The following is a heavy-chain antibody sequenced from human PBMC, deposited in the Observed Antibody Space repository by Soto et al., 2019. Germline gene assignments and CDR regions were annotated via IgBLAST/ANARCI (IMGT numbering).Heavy chain of an antibody. CDR1: GGSISSSSYY. D-gene: IGHD2-2*01. CDR3: ARHSTYCSSTSCPRGINWFDP. J-gene: IGHJ5*02. CDR2: IYYSGST. Sequence: SETLSLTCTVSGGSISSSSYYWGWIRQPPGKGLEWIGSIYYSGSTYYNPSLKSRVTISVDTSKNQFSLRLSSVTAADTAVYYCARHSTYCSSTSCPRGINWFDPWGQGTLVTVSS. V-gene: IGHV4-39*01.